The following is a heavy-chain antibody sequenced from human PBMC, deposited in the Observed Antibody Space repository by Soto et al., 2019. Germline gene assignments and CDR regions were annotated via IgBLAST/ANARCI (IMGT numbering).Heavy chain of an antibody. D-gene: IGHD6-19*01. CDR2: ISAYNGNT. V-gene: IGHV1-18*01. CDR3: AREWDNKSEHSSGWYDDF. J-gene: IGHJ4*02. CDR1: GYTFTSYG. Sequence: ASVKVSCKASGYTFTSYGISWVRQAPGQGLEWMGWISAYNGNTNYAQKLQGRVTMTTDTSTSTAYMELRSLRSDDTAVYYFAREWDNKSEHSSGWYDDFWGQGTLVTVSS.